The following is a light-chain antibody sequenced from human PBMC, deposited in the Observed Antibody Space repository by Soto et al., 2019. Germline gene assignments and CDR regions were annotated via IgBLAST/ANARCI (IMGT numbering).Light chain of an antibody. Sequence: IRVTQSPSTLSASEGDRVTITCRASQTINNLMAWYQQKPGQAPKLLNYAASTLQSGVPSRFSGSGSGTDFTLTISCLQSEDFATYYCQQYYSYPITFGQGTRLEIK. V-gene: IGKV1-5*01. CDR2: AAS. J-gene: IGKJ5*01. CDR3: QQYYSYPIT. CDR1: QTINNL.